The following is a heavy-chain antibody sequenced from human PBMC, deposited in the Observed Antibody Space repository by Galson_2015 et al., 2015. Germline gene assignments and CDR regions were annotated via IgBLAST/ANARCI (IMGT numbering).Heavy chain of an antibody. CDR1: GGTFSSYA. D-gene: IGHD3-22*01. J-gene: IGHJ4*02. V-gene: IGHV1-69*13. CDR2: IIPIFGTA. CDR3: VFRGGYHFADVDY. Sequence: SVKVSCKASGGTFSSYAISWVRQAPGQGLEWMGGIIPIFGTANYAQKFQGRVTITADESTSTAYMELSSLRSEDTAVYYCVFRGGYHFADVDYWGQGTLVTVSS.